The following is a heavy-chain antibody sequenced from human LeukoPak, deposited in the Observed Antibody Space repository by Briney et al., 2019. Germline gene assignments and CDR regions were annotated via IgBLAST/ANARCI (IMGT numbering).Heavy chain of an antibody. CDR1: GXTFTNXX. CDR2: INPSGSST. V-gene: IGHV1-46*01. CDR3: AGGTTXXXGAFDM. Sequence: SCKXSGXTFTNXXXXXVRXXXXQXXXXMGIINPSGSSTSYAQKFQGRVTMTRDTTTSTVYMELSSLRSEDTAVYYCAGGTTXXXGAFDMWGQGTXXXVSS. D-gene: IGHD2/OR15-2a*01. J-gene: IGHJ3*02.